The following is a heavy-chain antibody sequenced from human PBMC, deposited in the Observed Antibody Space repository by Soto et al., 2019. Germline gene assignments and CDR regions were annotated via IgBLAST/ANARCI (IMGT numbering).Heavy chain of an antibody. CDR1: GGSISSYY. CDR3: ASHSSGWHLDAFDI. J-gene: IGHJ3*02. D-gene: IGHD6-19*01. V-gene: IGHV4-59*08. Sequence: SETLSLTCTVSGGSISSYYWSWIRQPPGKGLEWIGYIYYSGSTNYNPSLKSRVTISVDTSKNQFSLKLSSVTAADTAVYYSASHSSGWHLDAFDIWGQGTMVTVSS. CDR2: IYYSGST.